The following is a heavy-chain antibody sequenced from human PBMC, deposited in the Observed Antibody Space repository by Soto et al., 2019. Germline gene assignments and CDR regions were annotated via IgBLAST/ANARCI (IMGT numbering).Heavy chain of an antibody. V-gene: IGHV4-61*08. J-gene: IGHJ6*02. CDR2: IYSSGSA. CDR3: ARGFSSVSMDA. CDR1: GDSVISGGYY. D-gene: IGHD6-19*01. Sequence: SETLSLTCTVSGDSVISGGYYWIWIRQPPGKGLEWIGYIYSSGSANYNPSLKSRVTISRDTSKNQISLKVASVTAADTAGYYCARGFSSVSMDAWGQGTTVTVS.